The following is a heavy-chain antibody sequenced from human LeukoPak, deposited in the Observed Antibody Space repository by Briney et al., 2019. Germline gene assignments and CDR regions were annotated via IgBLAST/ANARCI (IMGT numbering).Heavy chain of an antibody. V-gene: IGHV4-61*02. CDR2: IYTSGST. CDR1: GGSISSGSYY. J-gene: IGHJ5*02. D-gene: IGHD3-3*01. CDR3: AKGLFGVNWFDP. Sequence: SQTLSLTCTASGGSISSGSYYWSWIRQPAGKGLEWIGRIYTSGSTNYNPSLKSRVTISVDTSKNQFSLKLSSVTAADTAVYYCAKGLFGVNWFDPWGQGTLVTVSS.